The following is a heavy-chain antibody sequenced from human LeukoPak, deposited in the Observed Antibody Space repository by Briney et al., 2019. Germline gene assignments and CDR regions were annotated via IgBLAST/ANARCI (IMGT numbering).Heavy chain of an antibody. CDR3: AKEEDYYDSSGYYYGSLDY. Sequence: GGSLRLSCAASGFTFSSYAMSWVRQAPGKGLEWVSAISGSGGSTYYADSVKGRFTISRDNSKNTLYLQMNSLRAEDTAVYYCAKEEDYYDSSGYYYGSLDYWGQGTLVTVSS. V-gene: IGHV3-23*01. CDR2: ISGSGGST. D-gene: IGHD3-22*01. CDR1: GFTFSSYA. J-gene: IGHJ4*02.